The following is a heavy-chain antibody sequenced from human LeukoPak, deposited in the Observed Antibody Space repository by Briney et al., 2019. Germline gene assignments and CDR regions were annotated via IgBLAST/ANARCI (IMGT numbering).Heavy chain of an antibody. J-gene: IGHJ6*04. V-gene: IGHV3-48*03. CDR2: ISSIGSTL. Sequence: PGGSLRLSCAASGFTFSSYEMNWVRQAPGKGLSWVSYISSIGSTLYYADSVKGRFTISRDNAKNSLYLQMNSLRAEDTAVYYCAELGITMIGGVWGKGTTVTISS. D-gene: IGHD3-10*02. CDR3: AELGITMIGGV. CDR1: GFTFSSYE.